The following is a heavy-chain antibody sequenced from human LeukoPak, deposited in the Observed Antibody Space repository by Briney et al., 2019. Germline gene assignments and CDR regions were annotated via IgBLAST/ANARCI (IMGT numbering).Heavy chain of an antibody. Sequence: QPGGSLRLPCAASGFTFDDYTMHWVRHAPGKGLEWVSGISWNSGSIGYADSVRGRFTISRDNAKNSLYLQMNSLRAEDTAVYYCAREEGTNYEGYFDYWGQGTLVTVSS. CDR3: AREEGTNYEGYFDY. CDR1: GFTFDDYT. V-gene: IGHV3-9*01. CDR2: ISWNSGSI. J-gene: IGHJ4*02. D-gene: IGHD4/OR15-4a*01.